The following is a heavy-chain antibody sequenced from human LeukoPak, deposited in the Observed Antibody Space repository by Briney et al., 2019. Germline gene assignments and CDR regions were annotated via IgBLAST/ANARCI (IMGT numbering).Heavy chain of an antibody. V-gene: IGHV1-18*01. CDR3: ARARIIVGAPYGMDV. J-gene: IGHJ6*02. D-gene: IGHD1-26*01. CDR2: ISAYNGNT. Sequence: ASVKVSCKASGYTFTSYGISWVRQAPGQGPEWMGWISAYNGNTNYAQKLQGRVTMTTDTSTSTAYMELRSLRSDDTAVYYCARARIIVGAPYGMDVWGQGTTVTVSS. CDR1: GYTFTSYG.